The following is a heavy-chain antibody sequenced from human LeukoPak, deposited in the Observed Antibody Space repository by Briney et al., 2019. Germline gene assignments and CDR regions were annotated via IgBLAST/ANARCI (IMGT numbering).Heavy chain of an antibody. Sequence: GGSLRLSCAASGFTFSSYWMSWVRQAPGKGLEWVANIKQDGSEKYYVDSVKGRFTISRDNAKNSLYLQMNSLRVEDTAVYYCAREGRGANYDSSGYFGYWGQGTLVTVSS. CDR3: AREGRGANYDSSGYFGY. V-gene: IGHV3-7*01. CDR2: IKQDGSEK. CDR1: GFTFSSYW. D-gene: IGHD3-22*01. J-gene: IGHJ4*02.